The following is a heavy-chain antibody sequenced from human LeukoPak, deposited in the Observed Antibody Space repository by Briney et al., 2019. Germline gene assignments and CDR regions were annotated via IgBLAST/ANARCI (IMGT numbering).Heavy chain of an antibody. J-gene: IGHJ4*02. D-gene: IGHD5-24*01. CDR1: GYTFTSYY. V-gene: IGHV1-2*02. Sequence: GASVKVSCKASGYTFTSYYIHWVRQAPGQGLEWMGWVNPDSGGTNYAQNFQGRVTLTRDTSISTAYMELSSLRSDDTAVYYCARETGRDGYKDLDYWGQGTLVTVSS. CDR3: ARETGRDGYKDLDY. CDR2: VNPDSGGT.